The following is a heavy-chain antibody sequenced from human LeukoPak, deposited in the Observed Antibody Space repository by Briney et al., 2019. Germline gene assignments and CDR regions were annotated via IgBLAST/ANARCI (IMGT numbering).Heavy chain of an antibody. CDR1: GFTFSSYA. J-gene: IGHJ4*02. D-gene: IGHD1-26*01. CDR3: TTGAPRAYSGSYSNC. V-gene: IGHV3-23*01. Sequence: GGSLRLSCAASGFTFSSYAMRWVRQAPGKGLEWVSAISDSSGGNTDYAAPVKGRFTISRDDSQNTLYLQMNSLKTEDTAVYYCTTGAPRAYSGSYSNCWGEGTLVTVSS. CDR2: ISDSSGGNT.